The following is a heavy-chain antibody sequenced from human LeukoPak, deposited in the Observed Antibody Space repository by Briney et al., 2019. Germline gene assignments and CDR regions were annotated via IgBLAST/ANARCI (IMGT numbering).Heavy chain of an antibody. CDR2: TYYRSKLYN. D-gene: IGHD3-10*01. Sequence: SQTLSLTCAISGDSVSSNSAAWNWIRQSPSRGLEWLGRTYYRSKLYNDYAVSVKSRIIINPDTSKNLFSLQLNSVTPEDTAVYYCARGRNYDGSVTYIDWGQGTLVTVSS. J-gene: IGHJ4*02. CDR1: GDSVSSNSAA. CDR3: ARGRNYDGSVTYID. V-gene: IGHV6-1*01.